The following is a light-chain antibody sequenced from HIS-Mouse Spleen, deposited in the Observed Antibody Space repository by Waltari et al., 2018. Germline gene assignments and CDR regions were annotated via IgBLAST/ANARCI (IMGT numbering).Light chain of an antibody. CDR1: QSVSSSY. J-gene: IGKJ2*01. Sequence: EIVLTQSPGTLSLSPGERATLSCRASQSVSSSYLAWYQQKPGQAPRLLIYGASSMATGIPDRFSGGGSGTDFTLTISRLEPEDFAVYYCQQYGSSPRTFGQGTKLEIK. CDR2: GAS. V-gene: IGKV3-20*01. CDR3: QQYGSSPRT.